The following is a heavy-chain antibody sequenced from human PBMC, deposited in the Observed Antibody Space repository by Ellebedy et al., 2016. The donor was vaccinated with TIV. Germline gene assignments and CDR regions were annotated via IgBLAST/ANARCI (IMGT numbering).Heavy chain of an antibody. V-gene: IGHV3-30*18. D-gene: IGHD3-10*01. Sequence: GESLKISXVASGFIFSDYGMHWVRQAPGKGLEWVAVTSYDGKSQNSADFVKGRFTISKDNSKNTMYLQMNSLGVEDTAVYYCAKDLAFGHYGSGSPIAGSWGQGTLVTVSS. CDR1: GFIFSDYG. CDR3: AKDLAFGHYGSGSPIAGS. J-gene: IGHJ5*02. CDR2: TSYDGKSQ.